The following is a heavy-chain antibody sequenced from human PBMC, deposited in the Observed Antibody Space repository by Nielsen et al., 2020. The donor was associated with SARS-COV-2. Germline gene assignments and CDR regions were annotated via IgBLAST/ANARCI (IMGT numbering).Heavy chain of an antibody. CDR3: ARDWSRAFDV. Sequence: GGSLRLSCAVSGFTVSDNYMSWVRQAPGKGLEGVSVIYSAVRTYYADSVKGRFTISRDSSKNTHYLQMTGLRAEDTAVYYCARDWSRAFDVWGQGTMVTVSS. V-gene: IGHV3-66*01. CDR1: GFTVSDNY. CDR2: IYSAVRT. J-gene: IGHJ3*01.